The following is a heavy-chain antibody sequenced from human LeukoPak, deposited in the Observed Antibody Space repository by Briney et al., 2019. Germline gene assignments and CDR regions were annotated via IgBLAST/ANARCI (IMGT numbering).Heavy chain of an antibody. CDR1: GASISTSRDY. CDR3: ARLYPWFGEFRRYYFDY. CDR2: IYYIGDT. Sequence: PSETLSLTCTVSGASISTSRDYWGWIRQPPGKGLEWIGSIYYIGDTYYNPSLKSRVTMSLDMSKNQFSLKLNSVTAADTAVYYCARLYPWFGEFRRYYFDYWGQGTLVTVSS. D-gene: IGHD3-10*01. V-gene: IGHV4-39*07. J-gene: IGHJ4*02.